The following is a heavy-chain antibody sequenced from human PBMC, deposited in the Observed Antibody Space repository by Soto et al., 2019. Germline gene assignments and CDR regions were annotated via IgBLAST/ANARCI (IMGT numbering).Heavy chain of an antibody. D-gene: IGHD3-3*01. CDR1: GFTFSNAW. CDR2: IKSKTDGGTT. J-gene: IGHJ4*02. CDR3: TTGSHDFWSGYFDY. Sequence: GESLKISCAASGFTFSNAWMSWVRQAPGKGLEWVGRIKSKTDGGTTDYAAPVKCRFTISRDDSKNTLYLQMNSLKTEDTAVYYCTTGSHDFWSGYFDYWGQGTLVTVSS. V-gene: IGHV3-15*01.